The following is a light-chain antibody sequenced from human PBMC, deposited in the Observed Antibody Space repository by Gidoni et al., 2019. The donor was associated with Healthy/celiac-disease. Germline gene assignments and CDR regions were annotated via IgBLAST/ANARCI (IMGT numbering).Light chain of an antibody. CDR1: SSDVGGYNY. Sequence: QSALTQPASVSGSPVQSITISCTGTSSDVGGYNYVSWYQQHPGKAPKLMIYDVSNRPSGVSNRFSGSKSGNTASLTISGIQAEDEADYYCRSYTSSSTLPYVFGTGTKVTVL. CDR2: DVS. J-gene: IGLJ1*01. CDR3: RSYTSSSTLPYV. V-gene: IGLV2-14*03.